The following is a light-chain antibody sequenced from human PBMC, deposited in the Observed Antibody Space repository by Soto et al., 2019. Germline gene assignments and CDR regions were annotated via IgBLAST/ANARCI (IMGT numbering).Light chain of an antibody. V-gene: IGLV2-8*01. J-gene: IGLJ3*02. Sequence: QSALTQPPSASGSPGQSVTISCTGTSSDVGGYNYVSWYQQHPGKAPKLLIYSNNQRPSGVPGRFSGSKSGTSASLAISGLQSEDEADYYSAAWDDSLNWVFGGGTQLTVL. CDR2: SNN. CDR1: SSDVGGYNY. CDR3: AAWDDSLNWV.